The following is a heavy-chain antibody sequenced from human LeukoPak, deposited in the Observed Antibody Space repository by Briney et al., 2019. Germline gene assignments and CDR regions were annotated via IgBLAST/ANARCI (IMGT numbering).Heavy chain of an antibody. CDR1: GFTFSSYS. V-gene: IGHV3-48*04. D-gene: IGHD3-3*01. CDR2: ISSSGSTI. Sequence: GGSLRLSCAASGFTFSSYSMNWVRQAPGKGLEWVSYISSSGSTIYYADSVKGRFTISRDNAKNSLYLQMNSLRAEDTAVYYCARDTHYDFWSGYILDYWGQGTLVTVSS. J-gene: IGHJ4*02. CDR3: ARDTHYDFWSGYILDY.